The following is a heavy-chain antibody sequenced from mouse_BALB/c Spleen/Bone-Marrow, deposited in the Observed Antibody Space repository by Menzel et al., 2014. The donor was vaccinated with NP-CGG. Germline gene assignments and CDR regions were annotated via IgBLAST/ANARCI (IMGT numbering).Heavy chain of an antibody. J-gene: IGHJ3*01. Sequence: QVQLQQPGAELVRPGTSVKVSCKASGYAFTNYLIEWVKQRPGQGLEWIGMINPGSGGTNYNEKFKGKATLTADKSSSTAYMQLSSLTSDDSAVYFRARDWLLPFAYWGQGTLVTVST. D-gene: IGHD2-3*01. CDR3: ARDWLLPFAY. CDR1: GYAFTNYL. V-gene: IGHV1-54*01. CDR2: INPGSGGT.